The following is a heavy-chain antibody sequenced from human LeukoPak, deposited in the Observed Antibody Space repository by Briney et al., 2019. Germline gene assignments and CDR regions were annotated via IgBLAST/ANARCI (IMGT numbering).Heavy chain of an antibody. CDR2: IHRSGSP. CDR1: LDSTTSNF. J-gene: IGHJ4*01. V-gene: IGHV4-4*02. D-gene: IGHD1-14*01. CDR3: AREILGGFNPRAY. Sequence: SETLSLTCTVSLDSTTSNFWSWVRQPLGKGLEWSGEIHRSGSPNYNPSLQSRVTISIDRSRNQIALELSSVTAADTAVYYCAREILGGFNPRAYGGQGTLATVYS.